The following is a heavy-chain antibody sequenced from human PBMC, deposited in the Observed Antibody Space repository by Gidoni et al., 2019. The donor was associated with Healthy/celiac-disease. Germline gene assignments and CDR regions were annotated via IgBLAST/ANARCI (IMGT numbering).Heavy chain of an antibody. J-gene: IGHJ4*02. D-gene: IGHD3-22*01. Sequence: QVQLVESGGGVVQPGRSLRLSCAASGFTFSSSGMHWVRQAPGKGLEWVAVISYDGSSKYYADSVKGRFTISRDNFKNTLYLQMNSLRAEDTAVYYCAKDYYYDSSGYYFTQSSAFDYWGQGTLVTVSS. CDR2: ISYDGSSK. V-gene: IGHV3-30*18. CDR3: AKDYYYDSSGYYFTQSSAFDY. CDR1: GFTFSSSG.